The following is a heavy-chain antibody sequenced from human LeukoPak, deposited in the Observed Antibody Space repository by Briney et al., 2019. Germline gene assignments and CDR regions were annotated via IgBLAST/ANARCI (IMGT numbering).Heavy chain of an antibody. CDR3: GRDLIGTAASWDC. V-gene: IGHV3-21*04. D-gene: IGHD6-25*01. CDR1: GFIFSSNT. Sequence: GGSLRLSCAASGFIFSSNTMNWVRQAPGKGLEWVSSISSSSSYIYYADSVKGRFTISRDNSKNTLYLQMNSLRVEDTAVYYCGRDLIGTAASWDCWGQGTLVTVSS. J-gene: IGHJ4*02. CDR2: ISSSSSYI.